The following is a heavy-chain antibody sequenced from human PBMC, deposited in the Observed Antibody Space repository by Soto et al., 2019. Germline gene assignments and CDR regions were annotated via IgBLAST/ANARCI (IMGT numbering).Heavy chain of an antibody. Sequence: SETLSLTCAVFGVSFSGYYWNWIRQPPGKGLEWIGEINHSGSTNYNPSPKSRVTISLDTSKNQFSLKLSSVTAADTAVYYCARSVFPWGQGTLVTVSS. V-gene: IGHV4-34*09. CDR1: GVSFSGYY. J-gene: IGHJ5*02. CDR2: INHSGST. CDR3: ARSVFP.